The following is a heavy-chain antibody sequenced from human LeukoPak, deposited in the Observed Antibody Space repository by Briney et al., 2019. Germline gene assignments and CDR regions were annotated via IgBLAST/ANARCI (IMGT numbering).Heavy chain of an antibody. Sequence: SETLSLTCTVSGGSISSHYWSWIRQPPGKGLEWIGYIYYSGSTNYNPSLKSRVTISVDTSKNQFSLKLSSVTAADTAVYYCARAAVTASNWFDPWGQGALVTVSS. CDR2: IYYSGST. J-gene: IGHJ5*02. CDR3: ARAAVTASNWFDP. CDR1: GGSISSHY. D-gene: IGHD2-21*02. V-gene: IGHV4-59*11.